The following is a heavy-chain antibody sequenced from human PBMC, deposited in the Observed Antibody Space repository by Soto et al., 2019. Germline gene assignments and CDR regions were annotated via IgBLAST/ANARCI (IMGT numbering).Heavy chain of an antibody. Sequence: GGSLRLSCAASGFTFSTHAMHWVRQAPGKGLEWVSLISYDGRNKFYADSVNGRFTISRDNSKNTLHLQMDSLRAEDTAVYSCARDGGILMVVAAYYIDHWGQGSLVTVSS. CDR1: GFTFSTHA. D-gene: IGHD2-15*01. CDR2: ISYDGRNK. V-gene: IGHV3-30*04. J-gene: IGHJ4*02. CDR3: ARDGGILMVVAAYYIDH.